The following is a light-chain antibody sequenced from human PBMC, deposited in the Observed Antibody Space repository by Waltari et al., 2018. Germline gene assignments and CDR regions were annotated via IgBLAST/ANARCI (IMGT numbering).Light chain of an antibody. CDR1: SGSVSASFY. CDR3: VLYMDSGVWV. J-gene: IGLJ3*02. CDR2: STN. V-gene: IGLV8-61*01. Sequence: QTVVTQEPSVSVSPGGTVTLTCALSSGSVSASFYPSWYQQTPGQAPRTLIYSTNTRLFGVPNRFSGSILGNEAALTIAGAQADDEADYYCVLYMDSGVWVFGGGTKLTVL.